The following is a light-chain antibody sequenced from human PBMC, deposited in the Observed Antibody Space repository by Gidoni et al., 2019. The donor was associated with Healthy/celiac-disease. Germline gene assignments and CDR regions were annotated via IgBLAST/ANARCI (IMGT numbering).Light chain of an antibody. CDR3: QHYGSLWT. Sequence: DIQMTQSPSTLSASVGERVTITCRASQIISDWLAWYQQKPGEDPNLLMYKASRLESGVTSRFRGSGSGTEFTLTISSLKPNDLATYYCQHYGSLWTFGQGTKVEIK. CDR1: QIISDW. V-gene: IGKV1-5*03. CDR2: KAS. J-gene: IGKJ1*01.